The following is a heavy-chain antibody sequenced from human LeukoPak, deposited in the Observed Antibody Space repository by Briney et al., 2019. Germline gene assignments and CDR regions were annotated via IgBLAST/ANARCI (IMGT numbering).Heavy chain of an antibody. J-gene: IGHJ4*02. CDR2: ISSSSSYT. CDR3: ARDPAPPLSYFDY. CDR1: GFTFSDYY. D-gene: IGHD2/OR15-2a*01. Sequence: GGSLRLSCAASGFTFSDYYMSWIRQAPGKGLEWVSYISSSSSYTNYADSVKGRFTISRDNAKNSLYLQMNSLRAEDTAVYYCARDPAPPLSYFDYWGQETLVTVSS. V-gene: IGHV3-11*06.